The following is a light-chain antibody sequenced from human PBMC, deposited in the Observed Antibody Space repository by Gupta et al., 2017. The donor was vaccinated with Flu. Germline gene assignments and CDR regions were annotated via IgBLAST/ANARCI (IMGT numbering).Light chain of an antibody. CDR2: DAS. CDR3: QQRSNWPRT. J-gene: IGKJ1*01. V-gene: IGKV3-11*01. Sequence: EIVLTQSPATLSLSPGERATLSCRASQGVSSYLAWYQQKPGQAPRLLIYDASNRATGIPARFRGSGSGTDFTLTISSLEPEDFAVYYCQQRSNWPRTFGQGTKVEIK. CDR1: QGVSSY.